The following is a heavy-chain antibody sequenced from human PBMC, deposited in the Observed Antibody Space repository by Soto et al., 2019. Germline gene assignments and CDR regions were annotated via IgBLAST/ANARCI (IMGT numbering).Heavy chain of an antibody. CDR3: ASGHDAYKVRY. Sequence: QVQLQESGPGLVKPSQTLSLTCTVSGGSISSGGTGSYWTWIRQLPGKGLEWIGYIYYTGNTYYSPSRESRQTISIGTAENQFSLKLTSVTAAEPAVYFCASGHDAYKVRYWGQGTLVTVSS. V-gene: IGHV4-31*03. J-gene: IGHJ4*02. D-gene: IGHD1-1*01. CDR2: IYYTGNT. CDR1: GGSISSGGTGSY.